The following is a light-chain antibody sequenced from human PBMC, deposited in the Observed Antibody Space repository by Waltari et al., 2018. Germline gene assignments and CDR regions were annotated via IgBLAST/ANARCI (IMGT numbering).Light chain of an antibody. CDR1: QSLSNW. CDR2: KAA. J-gene: IGKJ1*01. Sequence: DIQMTQSPSTLSASVGDRVTITCRASQSLSNWLAWYQQKPGKAPKVLIYKAATLESGVPSRFSGSGSGTEFTLTSSSLQPDDFATYYCQQYRNLWTFGQGTKVEIK. V-gene: IGKV1-5*03. CDR3: QQYRNLWT.